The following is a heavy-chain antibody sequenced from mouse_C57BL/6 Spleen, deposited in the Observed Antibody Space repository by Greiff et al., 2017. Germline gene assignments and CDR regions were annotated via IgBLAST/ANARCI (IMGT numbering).Heavy chain of an antibody. D-gene: IGHD2-5*01. Sequence: QVQLQQPGAELVKPGASVKLSCKASGYTFTSYWMQWVKQRPGQGLEWIGEIDPSDSYTNYNQKFKGKATLTVDTSSSTAYMHLSSLTSEYSAVYYYADSNYVWGQGTTLTVSS. CDR3: ADSNYV. J-gene: IGHJ2*01. CDR2: IDPSDSYT. CDR1: GYTFTSYW. V-gene: IGHV1-50*01.